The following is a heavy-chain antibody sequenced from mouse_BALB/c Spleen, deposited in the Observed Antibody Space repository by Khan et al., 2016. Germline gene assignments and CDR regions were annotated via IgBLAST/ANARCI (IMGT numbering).Heavy chain of an antibody. Sequence: EVELVESGGGLVKPGGSLKLSCAASGFAFSNYDMSWVRQTPEKRLEWVATISSGGSYTYYPDSVKGRFTISRDNARNTLYLQMSSLRSEDTALYYCARRDYGSSYKGFAYWGQGTLVTFSA. CDR2: ISSGGSYT. J-gene: IGHJ3*01. CDR1: GFAFSNYD. CDR3: ARRDYGSSYKGFAY. V-gene: IGHV5-9*02. D-gene: IGHD1-1*01.